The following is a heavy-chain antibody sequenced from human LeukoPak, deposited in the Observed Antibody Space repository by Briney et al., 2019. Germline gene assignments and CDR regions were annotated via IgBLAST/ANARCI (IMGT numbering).Heavy chain of an antibody. CDR3: ARLKSTISSGWFDP. D-gene: IGHD6-6*01. J-gene: IGHJ5*02. CDR1: GYTFTGYY. CDR2: INPNSGGT. V-gene: IGHV1-2*02. Sequence: ASVKVSCKASGYTFTGYYMHWVRRAPGQGLEWMGWINPNSGGTSYAQKFQGRVNMTRDTSISTVYMELSRLRSDDTAVYYCARLKSTISSGWFDPWGQGTLVTVSS.